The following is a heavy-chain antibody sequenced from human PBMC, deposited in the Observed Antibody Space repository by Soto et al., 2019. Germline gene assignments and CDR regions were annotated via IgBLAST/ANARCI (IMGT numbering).Heavy chain of an antibody. CDR1: GGSISSSSYY. J-gene: IGHJ3*02. CDR3: ASIYYDFWSGYYDSDAFYI. D-gene: IGHD3-3*01. V-gene: IGHV4-39*01. CDR2: IYYSGST. Sequence: QLQLQESGPGLVKPSETLSLTCTVSGGSISSSSYYWGWIRQPPGKGREWIGSIYYSGSTYYNPSLKSRVPLSVDTSKNLFSLKLSSVSAAYTAVYYCASIYYDFWSGYYDSDAFYIWGQGTMVTVSS.